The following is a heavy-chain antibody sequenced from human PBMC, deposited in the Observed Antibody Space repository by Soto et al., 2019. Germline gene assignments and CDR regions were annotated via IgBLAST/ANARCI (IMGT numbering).Heavy chain of an antibody. Sequence: SETLSLTCTVSGGSISSYYWSWIRQPPGKGLEWIGYIYYSGSTNYNPSVKGRFTISRDNAKNTLYLQMDGLGVDDTAVYYCARAGSYRFDYWGLGTLVTVSS. J-gene: IGHJ4*02. CDR1: GGSISSYY. V-gene: IGHV4-59*12. CDR2: IYYSGST. D-gene: IGHD3-10*01. CDR3: ARAGSYRFDY.